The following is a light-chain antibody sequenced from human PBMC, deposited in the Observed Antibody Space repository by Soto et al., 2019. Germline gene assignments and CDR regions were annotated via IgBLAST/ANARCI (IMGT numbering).Light chain of an antibody. CDR3: HQYGSSPRT. J-gene: IGKJ5*01. V-gene: IGKV3-20*01. Sequence: EIVLTQSPGTLYLSPGERAKLSCRASQSVSSTYLAWYQHKPGQAPRLIIYGPSSRAAGIPDRFSGSGSGTDFTLTISRLEPEDFAVYYCHQYGSSPRTFGQGTRLEIK. CDR1: QSVSSTY. CDR2: GPS.